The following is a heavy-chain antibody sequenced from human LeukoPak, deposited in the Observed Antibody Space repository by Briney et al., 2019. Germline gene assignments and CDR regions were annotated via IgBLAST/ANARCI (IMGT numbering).Heavy chain of an antibody. V-gene: IGHV3-64D*06. CDR1: GFTFNSYP. CDR3: VKESGFMVAPNSAFDI. Sequence: GGSLRLSCSASGFTFNSYPVHWVRQAPGKGLEYVSGIIRNGGRTLYADSVKGRFTISRDNSKNTLYLQMSSLRAEDTAVYYCVKESGFMVAPNSAFDIWGQGTMVTVSS. J-gene: IGHJ3*02. D-gene: IGHD4/OR15-4a*01. CDR2: IIRNGGRT.